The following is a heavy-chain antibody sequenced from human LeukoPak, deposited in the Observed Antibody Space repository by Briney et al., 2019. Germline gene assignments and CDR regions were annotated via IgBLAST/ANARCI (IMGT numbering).Heavy chain of an antibody. CDR3: ASDEVVPAAIDYYYMDV. CDR2: INPNSGGT. V-gene: IGHV1-2*02. D-gene: IGHD2-2*01. Sequence: GASVKVSCKASGYTFTGYYMHWVRQAPGQGLEWMGWINPNSGGTNYAQKFQGRVTMTRDTSISTAYMELSRLRSDDTAVYCCASDEVVPAAIDYYYMDVWGKGTTVTVSS. J-gene: IGHJ6*03. CDR1: GYTFTGYY.